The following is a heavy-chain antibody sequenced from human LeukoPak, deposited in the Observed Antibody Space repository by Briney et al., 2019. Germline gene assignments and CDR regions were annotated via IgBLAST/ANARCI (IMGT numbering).Heavy chain of an antibody. J-gene: IGHJ6*02. CDR2: ISGSGGST. CDR1: GVTFSSYA. D-gene: IGHD1-1*01. V-gene: IGHV3-23*01. CDR3: AKVLQLYHYYGMDV. Sequence: PGGSLRLSCAASGVTFSSYAMSWVRQAPGKGLEWVSAISGSGGSTYYADSVKGRFTISRDNSKNTLYLQMNSLRAEDTAVYYCAKVLQLYHYYGMDVWGQGTTVTVSS.